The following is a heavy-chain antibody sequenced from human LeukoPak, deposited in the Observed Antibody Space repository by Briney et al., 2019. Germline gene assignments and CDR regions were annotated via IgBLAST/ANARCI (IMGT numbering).Heavy chain of an antibody. V-gene: IGHV4-59*01. CDR3: ARRTGSGSYYKELLAFDI. CDR2: IYYSGST. CDR1: GGSISSYY. J-gene: IGHJ3*02. Sequence: PSETLSLTCTVSGGSISSYYWSWIRQPPGKGLEWIGYIYYSGSTSYNPSLKRRVTISVDPSKNQFSLKLSSVTAADTAVYYCARRTGSGSYYKELLAFDIWGQGTMVTVSS. D-gene: IGHD3-10*01.